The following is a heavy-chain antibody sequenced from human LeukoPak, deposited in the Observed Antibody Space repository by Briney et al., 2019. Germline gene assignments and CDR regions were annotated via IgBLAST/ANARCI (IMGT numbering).Heavy chain of an antibody. CDR3: ARVPGIGGRLYYMDV. CDR1: GYTFTGYY. Sequence: ASVKVSFKASGYTFTGYYMHWVRQAPGQGLEWMGWINPNSGGTNYAQKFQGRVTMTRDTSISTAYMELSRLRSDDTAVYYCARVPGIGGRLYYMDVWGKGTTVTVSS. J-gene: IGHJ6*03. V-gene: IGHV1-2*02. CDR2: INPNSGGT. D-gene: IGHD6-13*01.